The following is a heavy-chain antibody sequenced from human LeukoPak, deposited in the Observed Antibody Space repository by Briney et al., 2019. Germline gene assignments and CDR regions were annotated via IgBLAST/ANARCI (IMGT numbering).Heavy chain of an antibody. V-gene: IGHV4-34*01. D-gene: IGHD1-26*01. CDR2: INHSGST. CDR3: ARHVGVTRGRFDY. J-gene: IGHJ4*02. Sequence: SETLSLTCAVYGGSLSGFYWSWIRQPPGKGLEWIGEINHSGSTNYNPSLKSRVTISVDTSKNQFSLKLNSVTAADTAVYYCARHVGVTRGRFDYWGQGTLVTVSS. CDR1: GGSLSGFY.